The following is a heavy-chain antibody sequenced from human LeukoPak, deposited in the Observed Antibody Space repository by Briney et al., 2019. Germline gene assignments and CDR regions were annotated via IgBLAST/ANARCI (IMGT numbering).Heavy chain of an antibody. V-gene: IGHV4-34*01. CDR2: INHSGST. CDR3: ARAPRHSSGRTGY. J-gene: IGHJ4*02. D-gene: IGHD6-19*01. CDR1: GGSFSGYY. Sequence: PSETLSLTCAVYGGSFSGYYWSWIRQPPAKGLEWIGEINHSGSTNYNPSLTRRVTMSVDTSKNQFSLKLSSVTAADTAVYYCARAPRHSSGRTGYWGQGTLVTVSS.